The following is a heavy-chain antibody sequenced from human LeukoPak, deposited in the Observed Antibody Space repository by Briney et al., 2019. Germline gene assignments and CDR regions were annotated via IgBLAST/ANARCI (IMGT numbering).Heavy chain of an antibody. CDR2: ISYSGST. Sequence: SETLSLTWSLSGGFSSRYYWSWIRQPPGNGLEWIGYISYSGSTNYNPSLKTRVTISEETPKNQFSLKLSSVTAAGTAVYYCARSSYGSGSDYLGQGTLVAVSS. V-gene: IGHV4-59*08. J-gene: IGHJ4*02. CDR3: ARSSYGSGSDY. CDR1: GGFSSRYY. D-gene: IGHD3-10*01.